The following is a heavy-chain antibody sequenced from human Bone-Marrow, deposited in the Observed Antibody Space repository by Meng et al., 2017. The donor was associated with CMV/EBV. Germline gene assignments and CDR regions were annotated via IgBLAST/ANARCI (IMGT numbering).Heavy chain of an antibody. V-gene: IGHV4-34*01. CDR3: ARGAVPKGMDV. D-gene: IGHD6-19*01. J-gene: IGHJ6*02. CDR2: INHSGST. Sequence: SETLSLTCAVYGGSFSGYYWSWIRQPPGKGLEWIGEINHSGSTNYNPSLKSRVTISVDTSKNQFSLKLSSVTAADTAVYYCARGAVPKGMDVWGQGTTFTVSS. CDR1: GGSFSGYY.